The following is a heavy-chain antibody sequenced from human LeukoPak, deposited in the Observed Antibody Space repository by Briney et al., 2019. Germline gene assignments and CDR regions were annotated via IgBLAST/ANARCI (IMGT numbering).Heavy chain of an antibody. Sequence: ASVKVSCKASGYTFTGYYMHWVRQAPGQGLEWMGWINPNSGGTNYAQKFQGRVTMTRDTSISTAYMELSRLRSDDTAVCYCARSYSSGWGGGPDYWGQGTLVTVSS. CDR1: GYTFTGYY. D-gene: IGHD6-19*01. CDR2: INPNSGGT. V-gene: IGHV1-2*02. J-gene: IGHJ4*02. CDR3: ARSYSSGWGGGPDY.